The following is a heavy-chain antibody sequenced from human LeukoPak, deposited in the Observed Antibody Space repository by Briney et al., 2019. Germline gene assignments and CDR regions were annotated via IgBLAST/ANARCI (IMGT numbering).Heavy chain of an antibody. V-gene: IGHV4-39*01. J-gene: IGHJ3*02. CDR1: GGSISSSSYY. Sequence: SETLSLTCTVSGGSISSSSYYWGWIRQPPGKGLEWIWRIYYSGSTYYNPSLKCRVTISVDTSKYVFSLKLSSVTAADTAVYYCARPYYYILTGYYNDAFDIWGQGTMVTVSS. CDR3: ARPYYYILTGYYNDAFDI. CDR2: IYYSGST. D-gene: IGHD3-9*01.